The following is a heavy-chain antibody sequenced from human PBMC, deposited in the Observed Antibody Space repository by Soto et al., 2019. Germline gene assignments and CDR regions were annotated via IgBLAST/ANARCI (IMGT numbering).Heavy chain of an antibody. CDR1: GGSISSGGYY. V-gene: IGHV4-31*03. CDR2: IYYRGST. D-gene: IGHD5-18*01. Sequence: QVQLQESGPGLVKPSQTLSLTCTVSGGSISSGGYYWSWIRQHPGKGLEWIGYIYYRGSTYYNPSLKSRVTISVDTSKNQFSLKLSSVTAADTAVYYCARGPEPKRGYSYGYRSWFDPWGQGTLVTVSS. J-gene: IGHJ5*02. CDR3: ARGPEPKRGYSYGYRSWFDP.